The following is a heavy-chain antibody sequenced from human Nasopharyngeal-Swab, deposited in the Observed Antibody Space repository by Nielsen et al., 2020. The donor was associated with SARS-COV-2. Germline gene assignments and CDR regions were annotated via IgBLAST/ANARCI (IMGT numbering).Heavy chain of an antibody. D-gene: IGHD2/OR15-2a*01. CDR2: ISAYNGNT. J-gene: IGHJ4*02. CDR3: ARQGLGISQLGD. Sequence: ASVKVSCKASGYTFTSYGISWVRQAPGQGLEWMGWISAYNGNTNYAQKLQGRVTMTTDTSTSTACMELRSLRSDDTAVYYCARQGLGISQLGDWGQGTLVTVSS. CDR1: GYTFTSYG. V-gene: IGHV1-18*01.